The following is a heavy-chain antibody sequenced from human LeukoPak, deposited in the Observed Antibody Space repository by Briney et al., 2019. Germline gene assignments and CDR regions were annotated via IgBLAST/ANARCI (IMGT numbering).Heavy chain of an antibody. CDR1: GFTFSSYA. CDR2: ISGSGGST. CDR3: ASNRRWYYGMDV. J-gene: IGHJ6*02. Sequence: GGSLRLSCAASGFTFSSYAMSWVRQAPGKGLEWVSAISGSGGSTYYADSVKGRFTISRDNSKNTLYLQMNSLRAEDTSVYYCASNRRWYYGMDVWGQGTTVTVSS. D-gene: IGHD2/OR15-2a*01. V-gene: IGHV3-23*01.